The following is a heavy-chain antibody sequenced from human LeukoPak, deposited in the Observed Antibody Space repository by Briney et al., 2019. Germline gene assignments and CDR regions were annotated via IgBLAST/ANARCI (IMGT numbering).Heavy chain of an antibody. Sequence: SETLSLTCTVSGGSISSSSYYWGWIRQPPGKGLEWIGSIYYSGSTYYNPSLKSRVTISADTSKNEFSLRLTSVTAADTAVYYCAREANYYGSGSYFEGTFDYWGQGSLVTVSS. J-gene: IGHJ4*02. D-gene: IGHD3-10*01. V-gene: IGHV4-39*07. CDR1: GGSISSSSYY. CDR3: AREANYYGSGSYFEGTFDY. CDR2: IYYSGST.